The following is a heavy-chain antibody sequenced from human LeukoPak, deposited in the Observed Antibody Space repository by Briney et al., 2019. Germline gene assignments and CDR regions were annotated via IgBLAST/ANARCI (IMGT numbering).Heavy chain of an antibody. V-gene: IGHV3-74*01. J-gene: IGHJ4*02. D-gene: IGHD3-22*01. CDR2: INSDGSST. CDR1: GFTFSSYW. Sequence: GGSLRLSCAASGFTFSSYWMHWVRQAPGKGLVWVSRINSDGSSTSYADSVKGRFTISRDNSKNTLYLQMNSLRAEDTAVYYCARDGPIHFTMIVVGSFDYWGQGTLVTVSS. CDR3: ARDGPIHFTMIVVGSFDY.